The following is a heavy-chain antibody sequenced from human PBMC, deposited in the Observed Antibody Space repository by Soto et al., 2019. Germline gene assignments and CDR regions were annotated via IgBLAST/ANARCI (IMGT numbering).Heavy chain of an antibody. D-gene: IGHD5-12*01. CDR1: GCSISTRRSS. V-gene: IGHV4-30-2*03. Sequence: SETLSLTCAGSGCSISTRRSSLSWIRQPPVKVLDWIGTFYHSGSTYYNPSFKSRVTISVDTSKNQFSLKLTSVTAADTALFFCARHGNPGYNYVDSYYGMDVWGQGTTVTVSS. CDR2: FYHSGST. J-gene: IGHJ6*02. CDR3: ARHGNPGYNYVDSYYGMDV.